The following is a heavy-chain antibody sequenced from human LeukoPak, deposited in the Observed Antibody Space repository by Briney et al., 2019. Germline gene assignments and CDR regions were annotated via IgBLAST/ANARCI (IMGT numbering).Heavy chain of an antibody. V-gene: IGHV4-4*02. Sequence: SETLSLTCAVSGGSISSGNWWSWVRQPPGKGLEWIGEIFHSGSTNYNTSLKSRVTISVDKSKNQFSLKLSSVTAADTAVYYCAGQSHITAAGTYFDYWGQGTLVTVSS. CDR3: AGQSHITAAGTYFDY. J-gene: IGHJ4*02. D-gene: IGHD6-13*01. CDR1: GGSISSGNW. CDR2: IFHSGST.